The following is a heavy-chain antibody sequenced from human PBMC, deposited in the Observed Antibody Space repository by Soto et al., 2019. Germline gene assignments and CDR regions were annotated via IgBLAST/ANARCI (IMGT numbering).Heavy chain of an antibody. CDR3: ARDRGSSSSRLGHNWFDP. Sequence: QGREWIGIINPTSGSTNYAQKCQGRVTMTRDTSTSTVYMELSSLRSEDTAVYYCARDRGSSSSRLGHNWFDPWGQGTLVTVSS. J-gene: IGHJ5*02. D-gene: IGHD6-6*01. V-gene: IGHV1-46*03. CDR2: INPTSGST.